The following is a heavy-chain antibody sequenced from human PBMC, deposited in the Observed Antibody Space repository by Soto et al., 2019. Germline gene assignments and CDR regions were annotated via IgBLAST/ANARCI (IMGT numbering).Heavy chain of an antibody. CDR2: IKQDGSEK. V-gene: IGHV3-7*04. Sequence: EVQLVESGGGLVQPGGSLRLSCAASGFTFNSYWMSWVRQAPGKGLEWVANIKQDGSEKWYVDSVKGRFTISRDNAKKSLFLKMNSRRVEDTAVYYWAGGDYNNNGGPFWDAFDVWGQGTMVTVSS. CDR3: AGGDYNNNGGPFWDAFDV. D-gene: IGHD2-8*01. J-gene: IGHJ3*01. CDR1: GFTFNSYW.